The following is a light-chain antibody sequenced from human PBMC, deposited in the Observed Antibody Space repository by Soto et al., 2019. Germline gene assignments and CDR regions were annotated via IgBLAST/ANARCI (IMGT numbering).Light chain of an antibody. Sequence: QSVLTQPPSVSGAPGQRVTISCTGSSSNIGAGYEVHWYQQLPGTAPKLLIYGNSNRPSGVPDRFSGFKSGTSASLAITGLQAEDEADYYCQSYDSSLSVLYVFGTGTKVTVL. V-gene: IGLV1-40*01. J-gene: IGLJ1*01. CDR2: GNS. CDR1: SSNIGAGYE. CDR3: QSYDSSLSVLYV.